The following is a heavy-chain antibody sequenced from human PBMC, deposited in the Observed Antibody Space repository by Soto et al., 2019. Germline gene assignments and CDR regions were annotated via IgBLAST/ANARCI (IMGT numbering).Heavy chain of an antibody. CDR1: GYSFTDYH. D-gene: IGHD2-8*01. V-gene: IGHV1-2*04. J-gene: IGHJ6*02. Sequence: ASVKVSCKASGYSFTDYHIRWVRQAPGQGLEWLGRINPKSGGTSTAQKFQGWVTMTTDTSISTASMELTRLTSDDTAIYYCARGDSTDCSNGVCSFFYNHDMDVWGQGTTVTVSS. CDR2: INPKSGGT. CDR3: ARGDSTDCSNGVCSFFYNHDMDV.